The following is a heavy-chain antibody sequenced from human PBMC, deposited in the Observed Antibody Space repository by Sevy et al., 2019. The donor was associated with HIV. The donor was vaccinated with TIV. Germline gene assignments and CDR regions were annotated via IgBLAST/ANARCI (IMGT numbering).Heavy chain of an antibody. D-gene: IGHD4-17*01. CDR3: ARSQHFSGDYADYAFDV. CDR1: GGSVSNPNYY. V-gene: IGHV4-39*01. CDR2: IYYSGAT. J-gene: IGHJ3*01. Sequence: SETLSLTCSVSGGSVSNPNYYWGWIRQPPGKGLEWIGSIYYSGATSYNPSLESRVTTSVDTSNNRFSLILTSVTAADTAVYYCARSQHFSGDYADYAFDVWGQGTMVTDSS.